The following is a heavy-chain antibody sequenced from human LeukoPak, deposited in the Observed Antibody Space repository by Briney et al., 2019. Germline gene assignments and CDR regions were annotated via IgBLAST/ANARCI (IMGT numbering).Heavy chain of an antibody. CDR1: GGSISSSSYY. D-gene: IGHD6-13*01. V-gene: IGHV4-39*01. CDR3: ARQVLIAAAVY. J-gene: IGHJ4*02. CDR2: IYYSGST. Sequence: PSETLSLTCTVSGGSISSSSYYWGWIRQPPGKGLDWIGSIYYSGSTYYNPSLKSRVTISVDTSKNQFSLKLSSVTAADTAVYYCARQVLIAAAVYWGQGTLVTVSS.